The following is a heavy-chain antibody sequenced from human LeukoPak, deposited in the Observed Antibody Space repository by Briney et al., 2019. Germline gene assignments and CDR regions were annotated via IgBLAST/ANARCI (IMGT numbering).Heavy chain of an antibody. CDR2: IYYSGST. V-gene: IGHV4-30-4*08. CDR1: GGSISSGDYY. CDR3: ARADFWSGYYDY. J-gene: IGHJ4*02. D-gene: IGHD3-3*01. Sequence: SETLSLTCTVSGGSISSGDYYWSWIRQPPGKGLEWIGYIYYSGSTYYNPSLKSRVTISVDTSKNQFSLKLSSVTAADTAVYYCARADFWSGYYDYWGQGTLVTVSS.